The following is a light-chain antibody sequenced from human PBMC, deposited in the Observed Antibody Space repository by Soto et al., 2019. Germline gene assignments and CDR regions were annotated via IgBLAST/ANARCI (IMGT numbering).Light chain of an antibody. Sequence: QSVLTQPPSVSAAPGQKVTISCSGSSSNIGNNYVSWYQQLPGTAPKLLIYDNNKRPSGIPDRFSGSKSGTSATLGITGLQTGDEADYYCGTWDSSLSACYVFGTGTKLTVL. CDR3: GTWDSSLSACYV. V-gene: IGLV1-51*01. CDR1: SSNIGNNY. CDR2: DNN. J-gene: IGLJ1*01.